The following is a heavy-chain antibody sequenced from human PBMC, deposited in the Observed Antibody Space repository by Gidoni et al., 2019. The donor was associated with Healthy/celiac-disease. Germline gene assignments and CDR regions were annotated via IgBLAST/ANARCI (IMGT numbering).Heavy chain of an antibody. J-gene: IGHJ4*02. V-gene: IGHV4-39*01. CDR1: GGSITSSSYY. Sequence: QLQLQESGPGLVKPSETLSLTFTVPGGSITSSSYYWGWIRQPPGKGLEWIGSIYYSGSTYYNPTLKSRVTISVDTSKNQFSLKLSSVTAADTAVYYCARQAIAAGGTDYWGQGTLVTVSS. D-gene: IGHD6-13*01. CDR3: ARQAIAAGGTDY. CDR2: IYYSGST.